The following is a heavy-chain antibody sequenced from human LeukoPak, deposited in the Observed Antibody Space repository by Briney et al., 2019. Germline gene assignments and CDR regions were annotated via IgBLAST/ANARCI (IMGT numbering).Heavy chain of an antibody. J-gene: IGHJ3*02. CDR3: AKGLAAAGTLDAFDI. CDR1: GFTFSSYA. D-gene: IGHD6-13*01. V-gene: IGHV3-23*01. Sequence: PGGSLRLSCAASGFTFSSYAMSWVRQAPGKGVEWVSAISGSGGSTYYADSVKGRFTISRDNSKNTLYLQMNSLRAEDTAVYYCAKGLAAAGTLDAFDIWGQGTMVTVSS. CDR2: ISGSGGST.